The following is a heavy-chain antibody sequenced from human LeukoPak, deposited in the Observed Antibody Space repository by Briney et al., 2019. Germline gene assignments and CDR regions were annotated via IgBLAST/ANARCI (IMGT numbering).Heavy chain of an antibody. CDR1: GGSISSSSYY. V-gene: IGHV4-39*01. J-gene: IGHJ4*02. CDR3: ARSVDTAMATVY. D-gene: IGHD5-18*01. Sequence: SETLSLTCPVSGGSISSSSYYWGWIRQPPGKGLEWIGSIYYRGSTYYNPSLKSRVTISVDTSKNQFSLKLSSVTAADTAVYYCARSVDTAMATVYWGQGTLVTVSS. CDR2: IYYRGST.